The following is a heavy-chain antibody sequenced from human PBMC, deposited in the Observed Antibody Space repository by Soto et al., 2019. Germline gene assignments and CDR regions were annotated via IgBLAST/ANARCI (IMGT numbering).Heavy chain of an antibody. CDR3: AIGPDTVTTYYYGMDV. J-gene: IGHJ6*02. V-gene: IGHV4-31*03. D-gene: IGHD4-17*01. Sequence: QVQLQESGPGLVKPSQTLSLTCTVSGGSISSGGYYWSWIRQHPGKGLEWIGYIYYSGSTYYNPSLKCRVTRSVDPAKNQCSLKLSSVPAADTAVYYCAIGPDTVTTYYYGMDVWGHGTTVTVSS. CDR1: GGSISSGGYY. CDR2: IYYSGST.